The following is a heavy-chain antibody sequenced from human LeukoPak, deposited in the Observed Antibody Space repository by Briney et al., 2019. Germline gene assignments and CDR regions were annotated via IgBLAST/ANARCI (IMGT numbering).Heavy chain of an antibody. CDR3: ARSSGWYNWFDP. CDR2: IYSGGST. D-gene: IGHD6-19*01. V-gene: IGHV3-53*01. Sequence: GGSLRLSCAASGFTVSSIYMSWVRQAPGKGLEWVSVIYSGGSTYYADSVKGRFTISRDNSKNTLYLQMNSLRVEDTAVYYCARSSGWYNWFDPWGQGTLVTVSS. J-gene: IGHJ5*02. CDR1: GFTVSSIY.